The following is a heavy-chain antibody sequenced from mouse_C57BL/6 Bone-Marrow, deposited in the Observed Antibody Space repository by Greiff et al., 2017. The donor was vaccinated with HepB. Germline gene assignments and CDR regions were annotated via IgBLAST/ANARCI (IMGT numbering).Heavy chain of an antibody. CDR3: ARFYYDYSWFAY. CDR2: IDPSDSYT. J-gene: IGHJ3*01. V-gene: IGHV1-69*01. D-gene: IGHD2-4*01. CDR1: GYTFTSYW. Sequence: VQLQQSGAELVMPGASVKLSCKASGYTFTSYWMHWVKQRPGQGLEWIGEIDPSDSYTNYNQKFKGKSTLTVDKSSSTAYMQLSSLTSEDSAVYYCARFYYDYSWFAYWGQGTLVTVSA.